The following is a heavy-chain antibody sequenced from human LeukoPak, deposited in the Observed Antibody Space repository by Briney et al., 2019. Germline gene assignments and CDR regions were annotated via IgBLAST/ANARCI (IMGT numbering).Heavy chain of an antibody. CDR3: ARGSRMGA. CDR2: INHSGST. J-gene: IGHJ5*02. D-gene: IGHD2-8*01. V-gene: IGHV4-34*01. CDR1: GGSFSGYY. Sequence: SETLSLTCAVYGGSFSGYYWSWIRQPPGKGLEWIGEINHSGSTNYNPSLKSRVTISVDTSKNQFSLKLSSVTAADTAVYYCARGSRMGAWGQGTLVTVSS.